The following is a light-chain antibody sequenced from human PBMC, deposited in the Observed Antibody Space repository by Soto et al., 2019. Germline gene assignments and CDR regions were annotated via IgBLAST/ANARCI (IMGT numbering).Light chain of an antibody. J-gene: IGKJ4*01. Sequence: EIVLTQSPGTLSLSPGDRATLSCRASQSVSTNYLAWYQQKPGQAPRLLLYGASSRAIGIPDRFSGSGSGTDFTLTISRLEPEDFAVYYCQHYDTSPPLTFGGGTKVEIK. CDR1: QSVSTNY. CDR3: QHYDTSPPLT. V-gene: IGKV3-20*01. CDR2: GAS.